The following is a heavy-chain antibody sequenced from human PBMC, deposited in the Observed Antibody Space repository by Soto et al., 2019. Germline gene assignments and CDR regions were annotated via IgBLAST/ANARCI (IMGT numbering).Heavy chain of an antibody. J-gene: IGHJ4*02. D-gene: IGHD6-13*01. CDR2: IIPIFGTA. V-gene: IGHV1-69*13. Sequence: SVKVSCKASGGTFSSYAISWVRQAPGQGLEWVGGIIPIFGTANYAQKFQGRVTITADESTSTAYMELSSLRSEDTAVYYCARDRRAAAGPTFDYWGQGTLVTVSS. CDR3: ARDRRAAAGPTFDY. CDR1: GGTFSSYA.